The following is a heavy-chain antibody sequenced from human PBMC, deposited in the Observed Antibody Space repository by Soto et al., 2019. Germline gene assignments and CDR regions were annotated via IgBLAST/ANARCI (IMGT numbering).Heavy chain of an antibody. J-gene: IGHJ5*02. V-gene: IGHV3-23*01. D-gene: IGHD3-10*01. CDR3: AKDRRITMVRGVNNWFDP. Sequence: EVQLLESGGGLVQPGGSLRLSCAASGFTFSSYAMSWVRQAPGKGLEWVSAISGSGGSTSYADSVKGRFTISRDNSKNTLYLQMNSLRAEDTAVYYCAKDRRITMVRGVNNWFDPWGQGPLVTVSS. CDR2: ISGSGGST. CDR1: GFTFSSYA.